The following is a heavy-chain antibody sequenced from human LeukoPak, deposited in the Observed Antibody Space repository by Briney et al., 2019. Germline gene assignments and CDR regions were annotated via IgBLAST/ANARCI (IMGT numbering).Heavy chain of an antibody. J-gene: IGHJ4*02. CDR2: ISGDGGTT. CDR1: GFTFDDYA. Sequence: GGSLRLSCAASGFTFDDYAMHWARHAPGKALEWVSLISGDGGTTYSADSVKGRFTISRDNSKNSLYLQMNSLRTEDTALYYCARSLPDYFDYWGQGTLVTVSS. V-gene: IGHV3-43*02. CDR3: ARSLPDYFDY.